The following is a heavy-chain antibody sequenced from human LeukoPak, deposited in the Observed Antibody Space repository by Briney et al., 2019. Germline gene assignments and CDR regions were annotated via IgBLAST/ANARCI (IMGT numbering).Heavy chain of an antibody. CDR2: INPNSGGT. D-gene: IGHD3-10*01. V-gene: IGHV1-2*02. J-gene: IGHJ4*02. CDR3: ARDLTRVLGGDY. CDR1: GYTFTGYY. Sequence: ASVKVSCKASGYTFTGYYMHWVRQAPGQGLEWMGWINPNSGGTNYAQKFQGRVIMTRDTSISTAYMELSRLRSDDTAVYYCARDLTRVLGGDYWGQGTLVTVSS.